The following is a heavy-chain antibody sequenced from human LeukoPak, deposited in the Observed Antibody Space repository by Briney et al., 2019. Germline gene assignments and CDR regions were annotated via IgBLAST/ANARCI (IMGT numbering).Heavy chain of an antibody. D-gene: IGHD3-10*01. CDR1: GFTVSSYG. J-gene: IGHJ4*02. Sequence: GRSLRLSCAASGFTVSSYGMHWVRQAPGKGLEWVAVISYDGSNKYYADSVKGRFTISRDNSKNTLYLQMNSLRAEDTAVYYCAKEREGVLLWFGELCHWGQGTLVTVSS. CDR3: AKEREGVLLWFGELCH. CDR2: ISYDGSNK. V-gene: IGHV3-30*18.